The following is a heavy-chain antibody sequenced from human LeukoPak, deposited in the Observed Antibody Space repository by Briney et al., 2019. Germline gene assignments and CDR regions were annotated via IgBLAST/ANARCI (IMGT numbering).Heavy chain of an antibody. CDR3: ATAGGSGQNYYFDY. D-gene: IGHD3-10*01. J-gene: IGHJ4*02. CDR2: FDPEDGET. V-gene: IGHV1-24*01. CDR1: GYTLTELS. Sequence: VASAKVSCKVSGYTLTELSMHWVRQAPGKGLEWMGGFDPEDGETIYAQKFQGRVTMTEDTSTDTAYMELSSLRSEDTAVYYCATAGGSGQNYYFDYWGQGTLVTVSS.